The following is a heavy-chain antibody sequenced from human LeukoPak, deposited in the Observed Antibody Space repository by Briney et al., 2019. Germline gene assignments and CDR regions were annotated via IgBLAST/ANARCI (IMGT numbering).Heavy chain of an antibody. V-gene: IGHV3-23*01. Sequence: GGSLRLSCVASGFTFSNHAMNWVRQAPGEGLEWVSVISGGGETSYYADSVKGRFTISRDNSKNTIYLQMNSLGAEDTAVYYCVKGLRSYGYSLFDYWGQGGLVTVSS. CDR2: ISGGGETS. CDR3: VKGLRSYGYSLFDY. J-gene: IGHJ4*02. D-gene: IGHD5-18*01. CDR1: GFTFSNHA.